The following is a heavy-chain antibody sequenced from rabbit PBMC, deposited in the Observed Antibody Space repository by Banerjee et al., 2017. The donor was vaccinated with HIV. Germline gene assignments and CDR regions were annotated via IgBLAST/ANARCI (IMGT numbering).Heavy chain of an antibody. J-gene: IGHJ4*01. CDR1: GFSFSSKYV. CDR2: INTSSGNT. CDR3: ARDWDVGSIGYYFDF. V-gene: IGHV1S45*01. D-gene: IGHD1-1*01. Sequence: QEQLEESGGDLVKPEGSLTLTCTASGFSFSSKYVMCWVRQAPGKGLEWIACINTSSGNTVYATWAKGRFTISRTSSTTVALQMTSLTAADTATYFCARDWDVGSIGYYFDFWGQGTLVTVS.